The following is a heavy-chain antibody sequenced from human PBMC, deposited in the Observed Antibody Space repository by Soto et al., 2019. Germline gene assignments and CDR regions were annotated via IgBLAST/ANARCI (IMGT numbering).Heavy chain of an antibody. Sequence: QLQLQESGPGLVKPSETLSLTCTVSGGSISSSSYYWGWIRQPPGKGLEWNGSIYYSGSTYYNPSLKSRVTISVDTSKNQFSLKLSSVTAADTAVYYCARIEGSGWELTFWGQGTLVTVSS. V-gene: IGHV4-39*01. CDR2: IYYSGST. CDR3: ARIEGSGWELTF. CDR1: GGSISSSSYY. D-gene: IGHD6-19*01. J-gene: IGHJ4*02.